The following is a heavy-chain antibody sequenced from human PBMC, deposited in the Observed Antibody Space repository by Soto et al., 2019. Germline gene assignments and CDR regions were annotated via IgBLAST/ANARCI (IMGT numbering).Heavy chain of an antibody. CDR1: GYTFTSYA. J-gene: IGHJ4*02. D-gene: IGHD2-2*02. CDR2: INAGNGNT. CDR3: AKSATGPAAIAY. V-gene: IGHV1-3*01. Sequence: QVQLVQSGAEVKKPGASVKVSCKASGYTFTSYAMHWMRQAPGQRLEWMGWINAGNGNTKYSQKFQGRVTITRDTSASTAYMELSRLRSEGTAVYYCAKSATGPAAIAYWGQGTLVTVSS.